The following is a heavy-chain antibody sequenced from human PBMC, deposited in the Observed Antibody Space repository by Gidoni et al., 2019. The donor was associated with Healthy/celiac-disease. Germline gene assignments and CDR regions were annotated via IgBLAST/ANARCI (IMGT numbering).Heavy chain of an antibody. D-gene: IGHD1-26*01. CDR3: AGGGPRGTTTDY. J-gene: IGHJ4*02. CDR2: IDPSDSYT. Sequence: EVQLVQSGAEVKKPGESLRISCKGSGYSFTSYWISWVRQMPGKGLEWMGRIDPSDSYTNYSPSLQGHGTISADKSISTAYLQWSSLKASDTAMYYCAGGGPRGTTTDYWGQGTLVTVSS. V-gene: IGHV5-10-1*01. CDR1: GYSFTSYW.